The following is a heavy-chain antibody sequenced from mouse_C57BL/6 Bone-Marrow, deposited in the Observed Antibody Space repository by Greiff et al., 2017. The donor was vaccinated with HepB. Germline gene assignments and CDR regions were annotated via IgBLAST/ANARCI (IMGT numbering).Heavy chain of an antibody. CDR3: AREMGVSYYFDY. CDR1: GFTFSDYY. CDR2: INYDGSST. V-gene: IGHV5-16*01. Sequence: EVQLVESEGGLVQPGSSMKLSCTASGFTFSDYYMAWVRQVPEKGLEWVANINYDGSSTYYLDSLKSRFIISRDNAKNILYLQMSSLKSEDTATYYCAREMGVSYYFDYWGQGTTLTVSS. D-gene: IGHD2-3*01. J-gene: IGHJ2*01.